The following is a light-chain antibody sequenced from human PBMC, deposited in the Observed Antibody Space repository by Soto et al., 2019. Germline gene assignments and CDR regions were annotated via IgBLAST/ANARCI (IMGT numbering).Light chain of an antibody. CDR1: QDVSRF. Sequence: DIQLTQSPSFLSASVGDRVTISCRASQDVSRFLAWYQQKPGKAPNLLIYAASTLQSGVPSRFSGSGSGTEFTLTISCLQSEDFATYYCQQYYSYPRTFGQGTKVEIK. V-gene: IGKV1-9*01. J-gene: IGKJ1*01. CDR3: QQYYSYPRT. CDR2: AAS.